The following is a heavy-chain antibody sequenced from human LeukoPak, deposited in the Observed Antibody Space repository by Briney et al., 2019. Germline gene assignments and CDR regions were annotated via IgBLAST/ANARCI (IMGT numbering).Heavy chain of an antibody. Sequence: SETLSLTCAVYGGSFSGYYWSWIRQPPGRGLEWIGEINHSGSTNYNPSLKSRVTISVDTSKNQFSLKLSSVTAADTAVYYCARPPTMVRGALDYWGQGTLVTVSS. CDR3: ARPPTMVRGALDY. CDR1: GGSFSGYY. J-gene: IGHJ4*02. V-gene: IGHV4-34*01. D-gene: IGHD3-10*01. CDR2: INHSGST.